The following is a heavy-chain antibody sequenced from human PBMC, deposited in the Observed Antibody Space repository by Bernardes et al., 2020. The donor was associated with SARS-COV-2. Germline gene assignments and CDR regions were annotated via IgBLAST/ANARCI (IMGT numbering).Heavy chain of an antibody. CDR3: TRLYVAGAPRGNGMDV. CDR1: GFTFSGSW. Sequence: GGSLRLSCAASGFTFSGSWMHWVRQIPGKGLVWVSRISPDGSSTSYADSVKGRFTISRDNAKNTLFLQMNSLRAEDTAVYYCTRLYVAGAPRGNGMDVWGQGTTVTVSS. J-gene: IGHJ6*02. D-gene: IGHD2-21*01. V-gene: IGHV3-74*01. CDR2: ISPDGSST.